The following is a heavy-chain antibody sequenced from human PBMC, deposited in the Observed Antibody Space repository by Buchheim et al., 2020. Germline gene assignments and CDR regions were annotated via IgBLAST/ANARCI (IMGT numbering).Heavy chain of an antibody. CDR3: ARDLGTLTTASDY. CDR1: GFTFSSYA. Sequence: QVQLVESGGGVVQPGRSLRLSCAASGFTFSSYAMHWVRQAPGKGLEWVAVISSDGSNKYYADSVQGQFTISRDNSKNTMYLEINSLRAGDTAVYYCARDLGTLTTASDYWGQGTL. V-gene: IGHV3-30-3*01. J-gene: IGHJ4*02. D-gene: IGHD4/OR15-4a*01. CDR2: ISSDGSNK.